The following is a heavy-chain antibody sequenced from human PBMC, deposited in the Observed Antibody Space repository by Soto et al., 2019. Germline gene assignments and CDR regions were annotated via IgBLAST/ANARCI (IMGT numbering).Heavy chain of an antibody. D-gene: IGHD1-26*01. CDR2: ISNDGSEE. V-gene: IGHV3-30*18. CDR3: AKGHRSKEIYYSYGMDV. CDR1: GFTFSDHG. J-gene: IGHJ6*02. Sequence: GGSLRLSCTASGFTFSDHGMHWVRQAPGKGLEWVAVISNDGSEESYAESVKGRFTISRDNSQNTLYLEMHSLRPEDTVAYHYAKGHRSKEIYYSYGMDVWGQGTTVTVSS.